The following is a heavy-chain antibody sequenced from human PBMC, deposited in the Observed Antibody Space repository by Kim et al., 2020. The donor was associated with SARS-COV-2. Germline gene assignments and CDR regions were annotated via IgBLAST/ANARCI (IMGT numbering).Heavy chain of an antibody. Sequence: SETLSLTCTVSGGSISSYYWSWIRQPPGKGLEWIGYIYYSGSTNYNPSLKSRVTISVDTSKNQFSLKLSSVTAADTAVYYCARVKVRVASFAVIAEYYFVYWGQGTLVTVSS. D-gene: IGHD3-10*01. CDR2: IYYSGST. V-gene: IGHV4-59*01. J-gene: IGHJ4*02. CDR3: ARVKVRVASFAVIAEYYFVY. CDR1: GGSISSYY.